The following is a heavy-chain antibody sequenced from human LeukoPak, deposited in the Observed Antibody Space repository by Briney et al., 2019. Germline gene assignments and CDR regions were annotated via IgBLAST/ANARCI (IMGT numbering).Heavy chain of an antibody. CDR3: ARDFRISAISSSAFDV. D-gene: IGHD3-3*02. J-gene: IGHJ3*01. Sequence: SETLSLTCTVSGGSISSGSYYWSWIRQSPEKGLEWIGYKYYSGSTKYNPSLQSRATISIDTSKNQFSLKLTSVTAADTAVYFCARDFRISAISSSAFDVWGQGTMVTVSS. CDR2: KYYSGST. CDR1: GGSISSGSYY. V-gene: IGHV4-61*01.